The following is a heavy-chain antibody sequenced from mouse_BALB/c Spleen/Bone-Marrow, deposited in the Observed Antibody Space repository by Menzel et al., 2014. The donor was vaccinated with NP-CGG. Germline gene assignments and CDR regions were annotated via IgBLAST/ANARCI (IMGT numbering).Heavy chain of an antibody. Sequence: VQLQQSGAELVRPGTSVKVSCKASGYAFTNYLIEWVKQRPGQGLEWIGVINPGSGGTNYNEKFKGEATLTADKSSSTAYMQLSSLTSDDSAVYFCARGGDYGFMDYWGQGTSVTVSS. J-gene: IGHJ4*01. D-gene: IGHD1-2*01. V-gene: IGHV1-54*01. CDR2: INPGSGGT. CDR3: ARGGDYGFMDY. CDR1: GYAFTNYL.